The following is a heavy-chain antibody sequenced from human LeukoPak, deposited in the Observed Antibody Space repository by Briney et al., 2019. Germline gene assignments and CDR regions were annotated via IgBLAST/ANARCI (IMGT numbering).Heavy chain of an antibody. CDR2: IYYSGST. Sequence: KPSETLCLTCTVSGGSISSRSYYWSWIRQPPGKGLEWIGYIYYSGSTNYNPSLKSRVTISVDTSKNQFSLKLSSVTAADTAVYYCARESALTTVTTIDAFDIWGQGTMVTVSS. V-gene: IGHV4-61*01. D-gene: IGHD4-17*01. J-gene: IGHJ3*02. CDR1: GGSISSRSYY. CDR3: ARESALTTVTTIDAFDI.